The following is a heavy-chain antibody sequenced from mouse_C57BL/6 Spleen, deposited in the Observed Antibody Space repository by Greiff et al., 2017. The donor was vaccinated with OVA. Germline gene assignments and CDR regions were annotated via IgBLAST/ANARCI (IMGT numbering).Heavy chain of an antibody. CDR1: GYTFTDYY. CDR3: ARGGRLRPFDY. Sequence: VQLQQSGPELVKPGASVKISCKASGYTFTDYYMNWVKQSHGKSLEWIGDINPNNGGTSYNQKFKGKATLTVDKSSSTAYMELRSLTSEDSAVYYCARGGRLRPFDYWGQGTTLTVSS. V-gene: IGHV1-26*01. D-gene: IGHD2-4*01. J-gene: IGHJ2*01. CDR2: INPNNGGT.